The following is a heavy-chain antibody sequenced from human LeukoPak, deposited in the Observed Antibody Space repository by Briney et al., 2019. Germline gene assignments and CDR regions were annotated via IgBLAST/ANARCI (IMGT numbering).Heavy chain of an antibody. CDR2: IYYSGST. CDR3: AREPKGAADDYYHYGMDV. Sequence: SETLSLTCTVSDGPISSADYYWSWIRQPPGKGLEWIGYIYYSGSTYYNPSLKSRVTISVDTSRSQFSLKLSSVTAADTAVYYCAREPKGAADDYYHYGMDVWGQGTTVTVSS. J-gene: IGHJ6*02. D-gene: IGHD6-13*01. CDR1: DGPISSADYY. V-gene: IGHV4-30-4*01.